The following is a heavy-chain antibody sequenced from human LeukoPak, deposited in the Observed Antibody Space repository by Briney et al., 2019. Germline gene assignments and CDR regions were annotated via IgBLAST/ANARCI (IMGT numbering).Heavy chain of an antibody. CDR3: ARTNYDFANWVGPQGLNWFDP. D-gene: IGHD3-3*01. Sequence: SETLSLTCTVSGGSISSGSYYWSWIRQPAGKGLEWIGRIYTSGSTNYNPSLKSRVTISVDTSKNQFSLKLSSVTAADTAVYYCARTNYDFANWVGPQGLNWFDPWGQGTLVTVSS. CDR1: GGSISSGSYY. CDR2: IYTSGST. V-gene: IGHV4-61*02. J-gene: IGHJ5*02.